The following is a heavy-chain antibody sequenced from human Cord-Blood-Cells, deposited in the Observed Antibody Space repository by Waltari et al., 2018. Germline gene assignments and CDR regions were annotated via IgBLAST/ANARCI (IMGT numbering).Heavy chain of an antibody. V-gene: IGHV4-34*01. D-gene: IGHD6-6*01. CDR3: ARFLSGQLSIDY. CDR1: GGSFSGYY. CDR2: INHSGST. Sequence: QVQLQQCGAGLLKPSETLSLTRAVYGGSFSGYYWRWIRQPPGKGLEWIGEINHSGSTNYNPSLKSRVTISVDTSKNQFSLKLSAVTAADTAVYYCARFLSGQLSIDYWGQGTLVTVSS. J-gene: IGHJ4*02.